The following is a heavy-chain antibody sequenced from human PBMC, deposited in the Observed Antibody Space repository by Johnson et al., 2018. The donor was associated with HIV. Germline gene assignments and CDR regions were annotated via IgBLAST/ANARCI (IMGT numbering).Heavy chain of an antibody. D-gene: IGHD3-16*01. CDR2: IYSGGTT. Sequence: VQLVESGGGLVQPGRSLRLSCAASGFTVSSNYMTWVRQAPGKRLEWVSVIYSGGTTYNADSVKGRFTISRDNSKNTLYLQMNSLRAEDTAVYYCAREGGPPKLAFDIWGQGTMVTVSS. J-gene: IGHJ3*02. CDR1: GFTVSSNY. V-gene: IGHV3-66*01. CDR3: AREGGPPKLAFDI.